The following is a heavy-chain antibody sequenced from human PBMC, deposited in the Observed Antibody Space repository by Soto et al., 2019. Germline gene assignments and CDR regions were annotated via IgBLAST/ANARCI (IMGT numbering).Heavy chain of an antibody. CDR1: GFTISNSW. Sequence: GGSLRLSCAASGFTISNSWMHWVRQASGKGLEWVSRINADGTSTSYADSVKGRFTISRDNSKNTLYLHVNSLRAEDTAVYYCVKVLARGVGVPRFYFDSWGQGALVTVSS. CDR2: INADGTST. V-gene: IGHV3-74*01. J-gene: IGHJ4*02. CDR3: VKVLARGVGVPRFYFDS. D-gene: IGHD2-2*01.